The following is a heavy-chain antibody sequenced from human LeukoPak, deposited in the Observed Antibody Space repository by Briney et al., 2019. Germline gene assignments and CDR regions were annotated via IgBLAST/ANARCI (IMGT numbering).Heavy chain of an antibody. V-gene: IGHV3-64*02. CDR1: GFTFSSYG. D-gene: IGHD3-16*01. CDR2: ISVNGDST. Sequence: SGGSLRLSCAASGFTFSSYGLHWVRQAPGKGLEYVSGISVNGDSTYYADFVKGRFTISRDNSRNTLYLQMGSLRAEDTAVYYCARIGPGGHFDYWGQGTLVTVSS. J-gene: IGHJ4*02. CDR3: ARIGPGGHFDY.